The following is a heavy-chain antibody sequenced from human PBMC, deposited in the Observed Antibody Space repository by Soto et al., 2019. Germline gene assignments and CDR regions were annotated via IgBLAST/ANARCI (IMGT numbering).Heavy chain of an antibody. J-gene: IGHJ6*02. V-gene: IGHV3-11*05. CDR3: ARGTTYYYGSGSRYYYGMDV. CDR2: ISSSSSYT. D-gene: IGHD3-10*01. Sequence: PGGSLRLSCAASGFPFSDYYMSWIRQAPGKGLEWVSYISSSSSYTNYADSVKGRFTISRDNAKNSLYLQMNSLRAEDTAVYYCARGTTYYYGSGSRYYYGMDVWGQGTTVTVSS. CDR1: GFPFSDYY.